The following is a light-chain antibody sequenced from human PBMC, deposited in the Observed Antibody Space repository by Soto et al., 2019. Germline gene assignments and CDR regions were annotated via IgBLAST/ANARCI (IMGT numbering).Light chain of an antibody. CDR1: SSDVGDYEH. Sequence: QSALTQPPSVSGSPGQSVTISCTVTSSDVGDYEHVSWYQQAPGTAPKLIIYEVSERPSGVPDRFSGSKSGNTASLTVSGLQAEDEAHYYCSSYAGTKTLVFGGGTKLTVL. V-gene: IGLV2-8*01. CDR3: SSYAGTKTLV. J-gene: IGLJ2*01. CDR2: EVS.